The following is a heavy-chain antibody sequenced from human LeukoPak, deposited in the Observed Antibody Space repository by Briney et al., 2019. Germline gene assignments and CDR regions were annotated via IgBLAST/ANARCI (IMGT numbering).Heavy chain of an antibody. V-gene: IGHV4-59*01. CDR1: GGSISSYY. J-gene: IGHJ4*02. D-gene: IGHD3-10*01. CDR3: ARDPIGEGLSD. Sequence: SETLSLTCTVSGGSISSYYWSWIRQPPGKGLEWIGYIYYSGSATYNPSLKSRVTISLNTSKNQFSLKLSSVTAADTAVYYCARDPIGEGLSDWGQGTLVTVSS. CDR2: IYYSGSA.